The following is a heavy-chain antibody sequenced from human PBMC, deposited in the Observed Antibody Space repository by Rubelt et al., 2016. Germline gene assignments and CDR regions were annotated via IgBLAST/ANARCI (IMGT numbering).Heavy chain of an antibody. CDR2: ISAYNGNK. D-gene: IGHD1-7*01. CDR1: GYTFTSYG. J-gene: IGHJ4*02. CDR3: ARDLPPFRRYNWNFPLDY. V-gene: IGHV1-18*01. Sequence: QVQLVQSGAEVKKPGASVKVSCKASGYTFTSYGISWVRQAPGQGLEWMVWISAYNGNKNYAQNFQGRVTMTTETSTSTAYMELRSRRSDDTAVYYCARDLPPFRRYNWNFPLDYWGQGTLVTVSS.